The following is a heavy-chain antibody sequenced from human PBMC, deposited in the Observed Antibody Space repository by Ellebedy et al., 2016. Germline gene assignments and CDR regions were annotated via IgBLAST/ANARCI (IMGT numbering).Heavy chain of an antibody. Sequence: SETLSLXXAVYGGSFSGYYWSWIRQPPGKGLEWIGEINHSGSTNYNPSLKSRVTISVDTSKNQFSLKLSSVTAADTAVYYCARSPEGGGVPFDYWGQGTLVTVSS. V-gene: IGHV4-34*01. CDR3: ARSPEGGGVPFDY. CDR2: INHSGST. D-gene: IGHD2-8*02. J-gene: IGHJ4*02. CDR1: GGSFSGYY.